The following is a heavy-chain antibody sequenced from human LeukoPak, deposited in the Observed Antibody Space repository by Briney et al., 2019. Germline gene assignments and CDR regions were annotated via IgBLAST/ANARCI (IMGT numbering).Heavy chain of an antibody. J-gene: IGHJ3*02. D-gene: IGHD6-19*01. CDR2: INHSGST. V-gene: IGHV4-34*01. Sequence: PSETLSLTCAVYGGSFSGYYWSWIRQPPGKGLEWIGEINHSGSTNYNPSLKSRVTISVDTSKNQFSLKLSSVTAADTAVYYCAKDAKYSSGWYWGAFDIWGQGTMVTVSS. CDR3: AKDAKYSSGWYWGAFDI. CDR1: GGSFSGYY.